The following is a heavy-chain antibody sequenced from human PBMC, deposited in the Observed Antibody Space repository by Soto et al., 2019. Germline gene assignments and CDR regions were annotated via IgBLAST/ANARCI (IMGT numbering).Heavy chain of an antibody. V-gene: IGHV4-31*03. D-gene: IGHD3-10*01. CDR3: ARDGSGSYYSVWFDP. CDR1: GGSIISGGYY. J-gene: IGHJ5*02. CDR2: IYYRSST. Sequence: QVHLQESGPGLVKPSQTLSLTCTVSGGSIISGGYYWSWIRQHPGKGLEWIGYIYYRSSTYYHPSLKSRVTISVDTSKNQFSLKLSSVTAADTAVYYCARDGSGSYYSVWFDPWGQGTLVTVSS.